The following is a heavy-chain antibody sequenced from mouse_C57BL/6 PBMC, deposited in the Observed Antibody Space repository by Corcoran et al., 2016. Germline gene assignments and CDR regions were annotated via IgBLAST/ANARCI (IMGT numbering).Heavy chain of an antibody. J-gene: IGHJ1*03. CDR2: INTYSGVP. V-gene: IGHV9-3*01. CDR1: GYTFTTYG. D-gene: IGHD2-2*01. Sequence: QIQLVQSGPELKKPGETVKISCKASGYTFTTYGMSWVKQAPGKGLKWMGWINTYSGVPTYADDFKGRFAFSLETSASTAYLQINNLKNEDTATYFCARSDGYDGGYWYFDVWGTGTTLTVSS. CDR3: ARSDGYDGGYWYFDV.